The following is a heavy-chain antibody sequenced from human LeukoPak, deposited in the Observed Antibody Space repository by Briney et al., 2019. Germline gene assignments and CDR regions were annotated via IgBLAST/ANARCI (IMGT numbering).Heavy chain of an antibody. J-gene: IGHJ5*02. CDR2: VHHSENS. D-gene: IGHD1-14*01. V-gene: IGHV4-59*02. CDR1: GVSVNSHY. CDR3: ARGSTGQYDP. Sequence: SETLSLTCSVSGVSVNSHYWSWIRQSPGKGLEWIAYVHHSENSNSNPSLKSRVTTSVDTSRNHFSLKLTSVTAADPAIYYCARGSTGQYDPWGQGILVTVSS.